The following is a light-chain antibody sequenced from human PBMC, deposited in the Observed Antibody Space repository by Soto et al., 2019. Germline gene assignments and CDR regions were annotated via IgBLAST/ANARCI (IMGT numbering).Light chain of an antibody. CDR3: QDYGSSRT. J-gene: IGKJ1*01. CDR2: GAS. V-gene: IGKV3-20*01. CDR1: QTVSSTY. Sequence: VLTQSPGTLSLSPGERATLSCRASQTVSSTYLAWYQQRPGQAPRLLIYGASSRATGIPDRFSGSGSETDFTLTISRLEHDDFAVYYCQDYGSSRTFGQGTKVEIK.